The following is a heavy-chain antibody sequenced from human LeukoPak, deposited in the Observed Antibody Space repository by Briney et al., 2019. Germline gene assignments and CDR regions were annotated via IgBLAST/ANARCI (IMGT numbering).Heavy chain of an antibody. CDR2: ISGSGGGR. Sequence: GGSLRLSCTASGFTFSSYAMSWVRQAPGKGLEWVSAISGSGGGRYYADSVKGRFTISRDNSENTLYLQMNSLRAEDTAVYYCAKSAAKMTAMTLDYWGQGTLVTVSS. D-gene: IGHD2-21*02. V-gene: IGHV3-23*01. J-gene: IGHJ4*02. CDR3: AKSAAKMTAMTLDY. CDR1: GFTFSSYA.